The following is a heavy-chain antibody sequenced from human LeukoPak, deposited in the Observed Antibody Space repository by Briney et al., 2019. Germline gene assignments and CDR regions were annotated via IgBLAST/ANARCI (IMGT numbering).Heavy chain of an antibody. Sequence: PGGSLRLSCAASGFTFSSYGMHWVRQAPGKGLEWVAFIRYDGSNKYYADSVKGRFTISRDNSKNTLYLQMNSLRAEDTAVYYCAKEWAYGDYTTADAYWGQGTLVTVSS. J-gene: IGHJ4*02. CDR1: GFTFSSYG. CDR3: AKEWAYGDYTTADAY. D-gene: IGHD4-17*01. V-gene: IGHV3-30*02. CDR2: IRYDGSNK.